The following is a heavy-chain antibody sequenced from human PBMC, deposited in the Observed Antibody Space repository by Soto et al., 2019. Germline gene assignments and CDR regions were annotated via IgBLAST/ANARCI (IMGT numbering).Heavy chain of an antibody. CDR1: GGSFSGYY. V-gene: IGHV4-31*11. D-gene: IGHD1-1*01. CDR3: ARVNWNHYYFEY. CDR2: IYYSGST. J-gene: IGHJ4*02. Sequence: SETLSLTCAVYGGSFSGYYWSWIRQHPGKGLEWIGYIYYSGSTYYNPSLKSRVTISVDTSKNQFSLKLSSVTAADTAVYYCARVNWNHYYFEYSGQGTLVTVSS.